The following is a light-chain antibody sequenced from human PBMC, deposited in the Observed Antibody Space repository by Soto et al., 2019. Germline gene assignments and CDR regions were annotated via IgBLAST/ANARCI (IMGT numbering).Light chain of an antibody. Sequence: DIELTQSPGTLSLSPGERANLXCRASQSVCSPYLAWYQREPGQAPRLLIYGASSRANGSPDRFSGSGSGTDFTPLISRLEPEDFAVYYGQQYAGSPWTFGQGTKVDI. V-gene: IGKV3-20*01. J-gene: IGKJ1*01. CDR2: GAS. CDR3: QQYAGSPWT. CDR1: QSVCSPY.